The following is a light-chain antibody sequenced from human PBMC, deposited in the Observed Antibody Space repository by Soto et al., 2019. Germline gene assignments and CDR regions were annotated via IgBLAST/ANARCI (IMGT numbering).Light chain of an antibody. CDR1: QSVSSY. CDR3: EQRKNWPWGYI. Sequence: EIVLTQSPATLSLSPGERVTLSCRASQSVSSYLAWYQQKPGQAPRLLIFDASNRATGIPARFSGSGSGTDFTLTISSLEPEDFAFYYCEQRKNWPWGYIFAQGTKLEIK. J-gene: IGKJ2*01. V-gene: IGKV3-11*01. CDR2: DAS.